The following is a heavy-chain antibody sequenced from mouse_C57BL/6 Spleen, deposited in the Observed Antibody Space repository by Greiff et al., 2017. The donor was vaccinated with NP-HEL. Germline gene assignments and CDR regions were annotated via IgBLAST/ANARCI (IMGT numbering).Heavy chain of an antibody. CDR1: GYTFTSYW. CDR2: IDPSDSYT. D-gene: IGHD2-4*01. J-gene: IGHJ3*01. V-gene: IGHV1-69*01. CDR3: ARGDDFPWFAY. Sequence: QVQLKEPGAELVMPGASVKLSCKASGYTFTSYWMHWVKQRPGQGLEWIGEIDPSDSYTNYNQKFKGKATLTVDKSSSTAYMQLSSLTSEDSAVYYCARGDDFPWFAYWGQGTLVTVSA.